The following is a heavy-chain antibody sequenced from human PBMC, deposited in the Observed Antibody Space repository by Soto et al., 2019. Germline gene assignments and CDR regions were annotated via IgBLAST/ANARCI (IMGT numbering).Heavy chain of an antibody. CDR3: ARDDATSCCGDCYRYFFYGLDV. V-gene: IGHV1-69*01. Sequence: QVQLVQSGAEVKKPGSSVKVSCKASGGTFSNHAISWVRQAPGQGLEGMGGIIPMFGTADYAQKFQGRVTITADESTTTAHMALSSLRSEDSAVYYCARDDATSCCGDCYRYFFYGLDVWGQGTTVTVSS. J-gene: IGHJ6*02. CDR2: IIPMFGTA. CDR1: GGTFSNHA. D-gene: IGHD2-21*02.